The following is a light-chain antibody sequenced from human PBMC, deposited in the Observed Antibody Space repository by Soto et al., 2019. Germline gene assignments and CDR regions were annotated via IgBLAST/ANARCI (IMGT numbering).Light chain of an antibody. CDR3: FSFTSTNTHA. CDR2: EVS. CDR1: NNDIGFYNY. Sequence: QSLLTQPPSASGSPGQSVTISCTGTNNDIGFYNYVSWYQHHPGKAPKLLIYEVSKSPSGVPDRFSGSKSGNTASLTVSGLQPEDEADYYCFSFTSTNTHAFGSGTKVTVL. V-gene: IGLV2-8*01. J-gene: IGLJ1*01.